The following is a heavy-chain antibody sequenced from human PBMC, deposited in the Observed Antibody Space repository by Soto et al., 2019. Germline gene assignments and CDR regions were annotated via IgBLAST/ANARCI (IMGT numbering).Heavy chain of an antibody. CDR3: ARHAAWYGSLVDP. V-gene: IGHV4-59*08. Sequence: PSETLSLTCTVSGGSISSYYWSWIRQPPGKGLEWIGYIYYSGSTNYNPSLKSRVTISVDTSKNQFSLKLSSVTAADTAVYYCARHAAWYGSLVDPWGQGTLVTVSS. J-gene: IGHJ5*02. CDR1: GGSISSYY. CDR2: IYYSGST. D-gene: IGHD3-10*01.